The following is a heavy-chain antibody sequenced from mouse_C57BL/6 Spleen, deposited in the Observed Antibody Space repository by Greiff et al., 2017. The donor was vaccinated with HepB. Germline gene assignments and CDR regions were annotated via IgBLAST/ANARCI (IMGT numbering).Heavy chain of an antibody. CDR2: ISDGGSYT. Sequence: EVHLVESGGGLVKPGGSLKLSCAASGFTFSSYAMSWVRQTPEKRLEWVATISDGGSYTYYPDNVKGRFTISRDNAKNNLYLQMSHLKSEDTAMYYCARGGTAQAYYFDYWGQGTTLTVSS. J-gene: IGHJ2*01. CDR1: GFTFSSYA. V-gene: IGHV5-4*01. D-gene: IGHD3-2*02. CDR3: ARGGTAQAYYFDY.